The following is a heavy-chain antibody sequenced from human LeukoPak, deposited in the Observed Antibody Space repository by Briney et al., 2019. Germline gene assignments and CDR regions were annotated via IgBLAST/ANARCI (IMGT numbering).Heavy chain of an antibody. V-gene: IGHV1-69*06. D-gene: IGHD3-9*01. Sequence: SVKVSCKASGGTFSSYAISWVRQAPGQGLEWMGGIIPIFGTANYAQKFQGRVTITADKSTSTAYMELSSLRSEDTAVYYCARDFGDILTGRPYYYYYYMDVWGKGTTVTISS. CDR3: ARDFGDILTGRPYYYYYYMDV. CDR2: IIPIFGTA. CDR1: GGTFSSYA. J-gene: IGHJ6*03.